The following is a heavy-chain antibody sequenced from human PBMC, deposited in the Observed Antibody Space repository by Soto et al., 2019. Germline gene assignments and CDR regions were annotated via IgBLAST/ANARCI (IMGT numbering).Heavy chain of an antibody. Sequence: PGESLKISCKGSGYGFTSYWIGWVRQMPGKGLEWMGIIYPGDSDTRYSPSFQGQVTISADKSISTAYLQWSSLKASDTAMYYCARQQAIAVAHNDAFAIWGQGTMVTVAS. CDR3: ARQQAIAVAHNDAFAI. V-gene: IGHV5-51*01. J-gene: IGHJ3*02. CDR2: IYPGDSDT. CDR1: GYGFTSYW. D-gene: IGHD6-19*01.